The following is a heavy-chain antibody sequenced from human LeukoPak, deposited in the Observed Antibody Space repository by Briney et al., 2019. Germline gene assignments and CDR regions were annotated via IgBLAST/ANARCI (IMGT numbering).Heavy chain of an antibody. CDR1: GFTFSSYS. CDR3: ATIAAAGTLGIYFDY. J-gene: IGHJ4*02. V-gene: IGHV3-30*03. D-gene: IGHD6-13*01. CDR2: ISYDGSNK. Sequence: GGSLRLSCAASGFTFSSYSMHWVRQAPGKGLEWVAVISYDGSNKYYADSVKGRFTISRDNSKNTLYLQMNSLRAEDTAVYYCATIAAAGTLGIYFDYWGQGTLVTVSS.